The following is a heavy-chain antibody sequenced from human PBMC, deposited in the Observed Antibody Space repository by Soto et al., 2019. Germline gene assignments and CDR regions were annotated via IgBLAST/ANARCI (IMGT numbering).Heavy chain of an antibody. J-gene: IGHJ4*02. CDR1: GFSFNAYA. D-gene: IGHD6-13*01. CDR3: ATTAACYRSFDS. V-gene: IGHV3-23*01. Sequence: VQLLESGGGLIQPGGSLRLSCAASGFSFNAYAMSWVRQAPGKGLEWVSTVSGGGAATFYVDSVKGRFTISRDNSKNTLYLQMNSLRAEDTAVYYCATTAACYRSFDSWGQGTLVTVSS. CDR2: VSGGGAAT.